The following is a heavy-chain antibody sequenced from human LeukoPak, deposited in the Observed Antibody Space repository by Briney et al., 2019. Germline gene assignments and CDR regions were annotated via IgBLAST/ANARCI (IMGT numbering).Heavy chain of an antibody. V-gene: IGHV4-4*02. D-gene: IGHD3-16*02. CDR3: ARGGNVWGSYRFYYFDY. CDR1: GGSISSSNW. J-gene: IGHJ4*02. CDR2: IYHSGST. Sequence: SGTLSLTCAVSGGSISSSNWWSWVRQPPGKGLESIGEIYHSGSTNYNPSLKSRVTISVDKSKNQFSLKLSSVTAADTAVYYCARGGNVWGSYRFYYFDYWGQGTLVTVSS.